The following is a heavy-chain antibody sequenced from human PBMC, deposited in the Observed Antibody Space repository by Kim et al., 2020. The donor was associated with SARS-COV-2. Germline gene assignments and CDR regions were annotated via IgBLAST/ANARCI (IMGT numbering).Heavy chain of an antibody. D-gene: IGHD2-2*01. CDR2: ST. V-gene: IGHV3-74*01. CDR3: VRAPSTAEGH. Sequence: STNYADPVKGRLTISRDNAKNTLYLQMNSLRADDAAIYYWVRAPSTAEGHWGQGTLVTVSS. J-gene: IGHJ4*02.